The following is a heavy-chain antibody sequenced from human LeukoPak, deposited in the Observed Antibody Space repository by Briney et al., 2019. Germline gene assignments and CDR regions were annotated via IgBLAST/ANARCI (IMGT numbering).Heavy chain of an antibody. V-gene: IGHV5-51*01. Sequence: GESLKISCKGSGYSFTTYWIGWVRQMPGKGLEWMGIIYPVDSDTTYSPSFQGQVTISADKSISTAYLQWSSLKASDTAMYYCARPATTTYYYYYYGLDVWGQGTTVTVSS. CDR2: IYPVDSDT. D-gene: IGHD5-12*01. CDR3: ARPATTTYYYYYYGLDV. J-gene: IGHJ6*02. CDR1: GYSFTTYW.